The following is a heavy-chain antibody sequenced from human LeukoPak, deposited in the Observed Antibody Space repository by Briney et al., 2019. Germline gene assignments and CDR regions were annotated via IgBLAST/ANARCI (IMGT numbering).Heavy chain of an antibody. J-gene: IGHJ4*02. Sequence: ASVKVSCKASGYTFTSYGISWVRQAPGQGLEWMGWISAYNGNTNYAQKLQGRVTMTTDTSTSTAYMELRSLRSDDTAVYYCARDPLLRYLDWLLPMNYWRQGTLVTVSP. CDR2: ISAYNGNT. D-gene: IGHD3-9*01. CDR1: GYTFTSYG. V-gene: IGHV1-18*01. CDR3: ARDPLLRYLDWLLPMNY.